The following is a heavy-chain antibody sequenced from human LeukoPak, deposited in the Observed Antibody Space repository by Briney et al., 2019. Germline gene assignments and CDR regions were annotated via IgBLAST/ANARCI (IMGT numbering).Heavy chain of an antibody. CDR3: ARHFGTGPPFDY. D-gene: IGHD3/OR15-3a*01. V-gene: IGHV5-51*01. J-gene: IGHJ4*02. Sequence: GESLKISCQGSGYRFSNYWIAWVRQVPGKGLEWMGVTGDSDTRYSPSFEGQVTMSVDKSINTAYLQWSSLKASDTAMYYCARHFGTGPPFDYWGQGTLVTVSS. CDR1: GYRFSNYW. CDR2: TGDSDT.